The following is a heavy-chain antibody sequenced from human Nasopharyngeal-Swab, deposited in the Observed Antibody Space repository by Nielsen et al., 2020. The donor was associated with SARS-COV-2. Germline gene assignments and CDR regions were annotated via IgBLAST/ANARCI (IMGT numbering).Heavy chain of an antibody. CDR2: INHSGST. V-gene: IGHV4-34*01. CDR3: ARPHDYYDSSGYYDY. D-gene: IGHD3-22*01. J-gene: IGHJ4*02. Sequence: SETLSLTCAVYGGSFSGYYWSWIRQLPGKGLEWIGEINHSGSTNYNPSLKSRVTISVDTSKNQFSLKLSSVTAADTAVYYCARPHDYYDSSGYYDYWGQGTLVTVSS. CDR1: GGSFSGYY.